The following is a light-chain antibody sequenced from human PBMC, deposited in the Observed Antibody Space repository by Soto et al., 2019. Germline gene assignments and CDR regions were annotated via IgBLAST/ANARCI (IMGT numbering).Light chain of an antibody. CDR3: SSYTDSNNVF. J-gene: IGLJ1*01. V-gene: IGLV2-8*01. Sequence: QSVLTQPASASGSPGQSVTISCPGTSSDVGGYDYVSWYQQHPGKAPQLMTYAVTTRPSPVPERISRTNPDNTASLTVSGLQAEDETDYYSSSYTDSNNVFYGT. CDR2: AVT. CDR1: SSDVGGYDY.